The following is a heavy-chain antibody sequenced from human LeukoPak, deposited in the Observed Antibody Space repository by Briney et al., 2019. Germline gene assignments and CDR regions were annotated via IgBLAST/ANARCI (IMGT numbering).Heavy chain of an antibody. Sequence: GGSLRLSCAASAFTFSSYGMHWVRQTPGKGLEWVAFIRYDGSNKYYADSVKGRFTISRDNSKNTLYLQMNSLRAEDTAVYYCARGAARMVEMATIISFEYWGQGTLVTVSS. J-gene: IGHJ4*02. CDR3: ARGAARMVEMATIISFEY. D-gene: IGHD5-24*01. CDR2: IRYDGSNK. V-gene: IGHV3-30*02. CDR1: AFTFSSYG.